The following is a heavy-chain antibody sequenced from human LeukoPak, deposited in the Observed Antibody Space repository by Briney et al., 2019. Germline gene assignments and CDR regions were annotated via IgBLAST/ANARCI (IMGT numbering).Heavy chain of an antibody. D-gene: IGHD6-19*01. CDR1: GGSFSGYY. CDR3: ARGLRFRSGWFHFDY. CDR2: INHSGST. V-gene: IGHV4-34*01. Sequence: SETLSLTCAAYGGSFSGYYWSWIRQPPGKGLEWIGEINHSGSTNYNPSLKSRVTISVDTSKNQFSLKLSSVTAADTAVYYCARGLRFRSGWFHFDYWGQGTLVTVSS. J-gene: IGHJ4*02.